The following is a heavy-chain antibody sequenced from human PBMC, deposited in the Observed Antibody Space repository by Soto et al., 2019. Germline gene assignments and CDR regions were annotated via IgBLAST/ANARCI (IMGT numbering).Heavy chain of an antibody. D-gene: IGHD3-3*01. CDR3: ARGRYYDFWSALGWFDP. CDR1: GGSFSGYY. V-gene: IGHV4-34*01. Sequence: SETLSLTCAVYGGSFSGYYWSWIRQPPGKGLEWIGEINHSGGTNYNPSLKSRVTISVDTSKNQFSLKLSSVTAADTAVYYCARGRYYDFWSALGWFDPWGQGTLVTVSS. J-gene: IGHJ5*02. CDR2: INHSGGT.